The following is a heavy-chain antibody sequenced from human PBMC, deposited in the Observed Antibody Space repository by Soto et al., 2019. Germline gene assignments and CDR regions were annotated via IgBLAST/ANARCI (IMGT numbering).Heavy chain of an antibody. D-gene: IGHD3-10*01. V-gene: IGHV3-21*01. CDR1: GFTFSSYS. Sequence: GGSLRLSCAASGFTFSSYSMNWVRQAPGKGLEWVSSISSSSSYIYYADSVKGRFTISRDNAKNSLYLQMNSLRAEDTAVYYCASIRPHLDYYGSGSYDYWGQGTLVTVSS. CDR2: ISSSSSYI. J-gene: IGHJ4*02. CDR3: ASIRPHLDYYGSGSYDY.